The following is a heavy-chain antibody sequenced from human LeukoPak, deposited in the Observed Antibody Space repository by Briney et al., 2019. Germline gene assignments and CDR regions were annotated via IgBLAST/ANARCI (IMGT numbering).Heavy chain of an antibody. CDR3: ARMYSLDY. Sequence: ASVKVSCKASGYTFTGYYMHWVRQAPGQGLEWMGWINPNSGGTNYAQKFQGRVTMTRDMSTSTVYMELSSLRSEDTAVYYCARMYSLDYWGQGTLVTVSS. V-gene: IGHV1-2*02. CDR1: GYTFTGYY. D-gene: IGHD2-21*01. J-gene: IGHJ4*02. CDR2: INPNSGGT.